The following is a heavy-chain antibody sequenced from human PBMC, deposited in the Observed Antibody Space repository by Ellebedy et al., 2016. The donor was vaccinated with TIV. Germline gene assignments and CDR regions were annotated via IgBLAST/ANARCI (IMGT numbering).Heavy chain of an antibody. CDR1: GFPFSGYT. CDR2: ST. Sequence: GESLKISCAASGFPFSGYTLSWIRQAPGKGLEWVSTSTFYADSLKCRLTVPRDNARNSVYLQMHSLRAEDTAVYYRARDASAWSRDYWGQGTLVIVSS. CDR3: ARDASAWSRDY. D-gene: IGHD6-19*01. J-gene: IGHJ4*02. V-gene: IGHV3-69-1*01.